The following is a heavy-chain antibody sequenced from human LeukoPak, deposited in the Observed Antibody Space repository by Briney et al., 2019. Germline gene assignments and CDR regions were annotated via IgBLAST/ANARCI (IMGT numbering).Heavy chain of an antibody. CDR1: GFIFSSYE. CDR2: ISGSGSTM. Sequence: PGGSLRLSCAASGFIFSSYEMNWVRQAPGKALEWVSYISGSGSTMYYADSVQGRFTISRDNAKNSLYLQMNSLRAEDTAIYYCARDFGGYDQFDCWGQGTLVTVSS. V-gene: IGHV3-48*03. CDR3: ARDFGGYDQFDC. D-gene: IGHD5-12*01. J-gene: IGHJ4*02.